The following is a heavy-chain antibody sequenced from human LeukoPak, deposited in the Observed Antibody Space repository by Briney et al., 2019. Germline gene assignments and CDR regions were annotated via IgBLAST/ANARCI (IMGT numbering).Heavy chain of an antibody. Sequence: GGSLRLSCAASGFTFGDHYMDWVRQAPGNGLDWVGRARNKANSYTTEYAASVKGRFTISRDDSKNSLYLQMNSLKTEDTAVYYCALVRGVAPPDAFDIWGQGTMVTVSS. D-gene: IGHD3-10*01. CDR1: GFTFGDHY. V-gene: IGHV3-72*01. CDR3: ALVRGVAPPDAFDI. J-gene: IGHJ3*02. CDR2: ARNKANSYTT.